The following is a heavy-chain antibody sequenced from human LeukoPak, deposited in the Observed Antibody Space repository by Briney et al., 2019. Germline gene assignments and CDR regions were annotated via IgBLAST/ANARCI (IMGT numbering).Heavy chain of an antibody. Sequence: ASVKVSCKVSGYTLTELSMHWVRQAPGKGLEWMGGFDPEDGETIYAQKFQGRVTMTGDTSTDTAYMELSSLRSEDTAVYYCATEEPGYCSSTSCSNRFDYWGQGTLVTVSS. CDR3: ATEEPGYCSSTSCSNRFDY. J-gene: IGHJ4*02. V-gene: IGHV1-24*01. D-gene: IGHD2-2*01. CDR2: FDPEDGET. CDR1: GYTLTELS.